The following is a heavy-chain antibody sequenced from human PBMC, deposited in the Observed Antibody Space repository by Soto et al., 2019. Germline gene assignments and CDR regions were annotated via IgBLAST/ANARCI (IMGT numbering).Heavy chain of an antibody. CDR2: IHYSGNA. Sequence: QLQLQESGPGLVEPSETLSLTCTVSDGSISSTSYFWGWIRQPPGKGLEWIANIHYSGNAYYNPSLRSRVTISVDTSKNQFSLKLSSVTAADAAVYYCTRRRSGSSLRDYGGKGNRVTVSA. V-gene: IGHV4-39*01. D-gene: IGHD6-13*01. CDR1: DGSISSTSYF. J-gene: IGHJ4*02. CDR3: TRRRSGSSLRDY.